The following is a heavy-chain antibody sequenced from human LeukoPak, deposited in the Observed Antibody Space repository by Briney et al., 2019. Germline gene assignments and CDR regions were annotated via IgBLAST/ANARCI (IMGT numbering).Heavy chain of an antibody. D-gene: IGHD3-10*02. J-gene: IGHJ6*03. CDR1: GGSMNNYY. V-gene: IGHV4-4*07. CDR3: ARDKSLFTRGYYYYYMDV. CDR2: IYTSGST. Sequence: PSETLSLTCTVSGGSMNNYYWSWIRQPAGKGLEWIGRIYTSGSTNYNPSLKSRVTMSVDTSKNQFSLRLSSVTAADTAVYYCARDKSLFTRGYYYYYMDVWGKGTTVTVSS.